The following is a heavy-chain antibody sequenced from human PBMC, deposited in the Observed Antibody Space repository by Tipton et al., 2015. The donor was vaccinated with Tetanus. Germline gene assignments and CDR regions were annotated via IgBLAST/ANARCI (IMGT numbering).Heavy chain of an antibody. J-gene: IGHJ4*02. Sequence: SLRLSCTASGFTFGDYAMSWVRQAPGKGLEWVGFIRSKAYGGTTEYAASVKGRFTISRDDSKSIAYLQMNSLKTEDTAVYYCTREGSRIAVAGLYYFDYWGQGTLVTVSS. CDR3: TREGSRIAVAGLYYFDY. CDR1: GFTFGDYA. CDR2: IRSKAYGGTT. D-gene: IGHD6-19*01. V-gene: IGHV3-49*04.